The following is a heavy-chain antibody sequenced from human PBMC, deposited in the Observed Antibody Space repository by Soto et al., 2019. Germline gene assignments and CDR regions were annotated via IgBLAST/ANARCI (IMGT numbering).Heavy chain of an antibody. CDR2: MNPNSGNT. J-gene: IGHJ5*02. V-gene: IGHV1-8*01. Sequence: ASVKVSCKASGYIFTNYDINWVRQATGQGLEWMGWMNPNSGNTGYAQKFQGRVTMTRNTSISTAYMELSSLRSEDTAVYYCARDRGPSSGYYPYWFDPWGQGTLVTVSS. CDR1: GYIFTNYD. CDR3: ARDRGPSSGYYPYWFDP. D-gene: IGHD3-22*01.